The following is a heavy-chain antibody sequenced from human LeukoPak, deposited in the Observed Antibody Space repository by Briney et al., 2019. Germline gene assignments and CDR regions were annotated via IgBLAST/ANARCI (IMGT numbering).Heavy chain of an antibody. CDR3: ARAERWLQLYFDY. CDR2: IKQDGSEK. Sequence: GGSLRLSCAASGFTFSSYAMSWVRQAPGKGLEWVANIKQDGSEKYYVDSVKGRFTISRDSAKNSLYLQMNSLRAEDTAVYYCARAERWLQLYFDYWGQGTLVTVSS. CDR1: GFTFSSYA. D-gene: IGHD5-24*01. V-gene: IGHV3-7*01. J-gene: IGHJ4*02.